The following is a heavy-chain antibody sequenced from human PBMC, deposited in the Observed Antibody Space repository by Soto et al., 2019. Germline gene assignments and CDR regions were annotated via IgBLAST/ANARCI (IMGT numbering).Heavy chain of an antibody. Sequence: GGSLRLSCAASGFAFSSYGMHWVRQAPGTGLEWVAVISYDGSLQHYADSVKGRFTISRDNSKNTLYLQMNSLRAEDTAVYYCARDPTSRGGFNFDYWGQGTLVTVSS. V-gene: IGHV3-30*03. CDR3: ARDPTSRGGFNFDY. CDR1: GFAFSSYG. J-gene: IGHJ4*02. D-gene: IGHD3-16*01. CDR2: ISYDGSLQ.